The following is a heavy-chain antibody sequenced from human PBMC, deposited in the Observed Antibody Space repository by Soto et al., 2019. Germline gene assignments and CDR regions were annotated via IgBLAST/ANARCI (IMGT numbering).Heavy chain of an antibody. CDR1: GGSFISYS. J-gene: IGHJ6*03. Sequence: QVQLVQSGAELKKPGSSVKVSCEASGGSFISYSFTWVRQAPGQGLEWMGRIIPIQGKANYALKFQDRVTITADRSTRTAYMELRSLRPEDTAVYYFAKSLLVVDHAYMDVWGKGTTVTVSS. CDR3: AKSLLVVDHAYMDV. V-gene: IGHV1-69*02. D-gene: IGHD2-21*01. CDR2: IIPIQGKA.